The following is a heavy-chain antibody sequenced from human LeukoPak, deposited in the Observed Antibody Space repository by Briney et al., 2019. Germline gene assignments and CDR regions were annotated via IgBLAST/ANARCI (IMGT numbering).Heavy chain of an antibody. CDR3: ARYSTIGAGGRGWYFDL. D-gene: IGHD6-13*01. J-gene: IGHJ2*01. CDR1: GDSISRGTYY. Sequence: PSETLTLTCTVSGDSISRGTYYWGWIRQPPGKGLEWIGNMHYSGSPNYNPSLRSRVIMSGDTSNNQLSLKLNSVTAADTAMYYCARYSTIGAGGRGWYFDLWGRGTLVTVSS. CDR2: MHYSGSP. V-gene: IGHV4-39*01.